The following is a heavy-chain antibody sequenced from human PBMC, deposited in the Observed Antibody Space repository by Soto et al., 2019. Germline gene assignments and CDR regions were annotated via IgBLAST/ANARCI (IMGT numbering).Heavy chain of an antibody. CDR3: VRVVDPTTGWFDP. J-gene: IGHJ5*02. Sequence: ASVKVSCKASGYTFTSTGISWVRQAPGQGLEWMGWISTYNGKTTYARKFQGRVTMTMDTSTSTEYMDLRSLRSDDTAVYYCVRVVDPTTGWFDPWGQGTMVTAPQ. V-gene: IGHV1-18*01. CDR1: GYTFTSTG. CDR2: ISTYNGKT. D-gene: IGHD5-12*01.